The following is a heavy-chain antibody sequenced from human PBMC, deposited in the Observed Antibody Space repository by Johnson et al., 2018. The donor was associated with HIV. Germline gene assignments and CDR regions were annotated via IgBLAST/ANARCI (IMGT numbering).Heavy chain of an antibody. J-gene: IGHJ3*02. V-gene: IGHV3-13*01. CDR2: ITTAGDI. CDR1: GFTFSTYD. D-gene: IGHD2-2*01. CDR3: ARRTCTARFDI. Sequence: VQLVESGGGLVQPVGSLRLSCAASGFTFSTYDMHWVRQVTGKGLEWVSGITTAGDIIRYADSVKGRFTISRDNAKNSLILQINSLRAEDTAVYYCARRTCTARFDIWGQGTLGTVSS.